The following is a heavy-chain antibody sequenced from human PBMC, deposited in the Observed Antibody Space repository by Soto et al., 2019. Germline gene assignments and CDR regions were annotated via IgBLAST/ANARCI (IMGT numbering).Heavy chain of an antibody. Sequence: QVQLEESGGDLVKPGGSLRLSCGASGLRFTDAYFSWMRQAPGKGLEWIAYISRTGDRTYYAGSVEGRFTISRDDAKSSVYLQMNDLRAEDTAIYYCASEPVKSDRNGYPLFDCRGQGTQVTVSS. D-gene: IGHD3-22*01. CDR3: ASEPVKSDRNGYPLFDC. V-gene: IGHV3-11*01. J-gene: IGHJ4*02. CDR2: ISRTGDRT. CDR1: GLRFTDAY.